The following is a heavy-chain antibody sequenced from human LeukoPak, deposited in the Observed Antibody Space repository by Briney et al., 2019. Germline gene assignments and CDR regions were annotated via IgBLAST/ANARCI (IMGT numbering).Heavy chain of an antibody. D-gene: IGHD3-3*01. V-gene: IGHV1-18*01. J-gene: IGHJ4*02. CDR2: ISAYNGNT. Sequence: ASVKVSCKASGYTFTSYGISWVRQAPGQGLEWMGWISAYNGNTNYAQKLQGRVTMTTDTSTSTAYMELRSLRSDDTAVYYCAREAAGGPYYDFWSGYTRAYFDYWGQGTLVTVSS. CDR1: GYTFTSYG. CDR3: AREAAGGPYYDFWSGYTRAYFDY.